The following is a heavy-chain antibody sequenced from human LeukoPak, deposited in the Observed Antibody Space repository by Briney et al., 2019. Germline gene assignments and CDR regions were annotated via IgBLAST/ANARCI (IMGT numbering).Heavy chain of an antibody. V-gene: IGHV1-2*02. Sequence: ASVKVSCKASGYTFTGYYMHWVRQAPGQGLEWMGWINPNSGGTNYAQKFQGRVTMTRDTSISTAYMELSRLRSDDTAVYYCARGYSGSPGAFDIWGQGTMVTVSS. CDR3: ARGYSGSPGAFDI. J-gene: IGHJ3*02. CDR1: GYTFTGYY. CDR2: INPNSGGT. D-gene: IGHD6-13*01.